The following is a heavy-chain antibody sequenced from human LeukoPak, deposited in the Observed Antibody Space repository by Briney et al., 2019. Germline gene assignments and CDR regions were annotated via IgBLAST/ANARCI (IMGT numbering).Heavy chain of an antibody. CDR2: ISSKRRP. J-gene: IGHJ4*02. CDR3: ARFRGTSSGHQEVFDY. D-gene: IGHD3-22*01. Sequence: SETLSLSFTVSGGSINSSNWNWNRQPPGKALAWIGYISSKRRPDNNPSLTSRVTLHVATSQGQFSLRLGSVTAADTALYYCARFRGTSSGHQEVFDYWGQGAPVTVSS. V-gene: IGHV4-4*08. CDR1: GGSINSSN.